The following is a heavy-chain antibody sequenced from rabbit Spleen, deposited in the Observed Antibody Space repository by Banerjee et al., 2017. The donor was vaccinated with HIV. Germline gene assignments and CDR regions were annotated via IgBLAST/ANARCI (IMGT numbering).Heavy chain of an antibody. CDR1: GFDFSSNV. J-gene: IGHJ4*01. Sequence: QEQLVESGGDLVKPEGSLTLTCTASGFDFSSNVMCWVRQAPGKGLEWIACIYIGSSGSTYYASWAKGRFTISKTSSTTVTLQMTTPTAADTATYFCVRGGGGGGDGFDFWGPGTLVTVS. D-gene: IGHD2-1*01. CDR3: VRGGGGGGDGFDF. CDR2: IYIGSSGST. V-gene: IGHV1S45*01.